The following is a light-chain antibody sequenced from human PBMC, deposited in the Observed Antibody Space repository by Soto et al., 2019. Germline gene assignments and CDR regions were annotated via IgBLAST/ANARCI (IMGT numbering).Light chain of an antibody. V-gene: IGKV3D-15*01. CDR3: QQYNNLPT. CDR1: QSVSVY. J-gene: IGKJ1*01. Sequence: VITQSPDTMSVSPGERATLSCRASQSVSVYLSCYQQKPSHAPMLLIYDASSSGTGIPDSFSGSGSGTEFTLTNSSLESEGFAVYYCQQYNNLPTFGQGTKVDIK. CDR2: DAS.